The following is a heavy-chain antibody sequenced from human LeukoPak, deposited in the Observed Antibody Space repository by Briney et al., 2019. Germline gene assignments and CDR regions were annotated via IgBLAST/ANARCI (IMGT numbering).Heavy chain of an antibody. CDR1: GFTFSSYV. V-gene: IGHV3-23*01. CDR2: ISGSAGST. CDR3: AKDLIARGYSYEFDY. J-gene: IGHJ4*02. D-gene: IGHD5-18*01. Sequence: GGSLRLSCAASGFTFSSYVMNWVRQAPGKGLEWVSSISGSAGSTYYGDSVKGRFTVSRDNSKNTLYLQMNSLRAEDTAVYYCAKDLIARGYSYEFDYWGQGTLVTVSP.